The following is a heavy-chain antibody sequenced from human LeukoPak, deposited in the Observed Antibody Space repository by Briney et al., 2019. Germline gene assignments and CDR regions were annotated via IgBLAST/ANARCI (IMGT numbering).Heavy chain of an antibody. V-gene: IGHV3-23*01. CDR2: ISGSGGST. CDR1: GFTFSSYA. J-gene: IGHJ4*02. CDR3: AKDHARTRSGWYYFDY. Sequence: GGSLRLSCAASGFTFSSYAMSWVRRAPGKGLEWVSAISGSGGSTYYADSVKGRFTISRDNSKNTLYLQMNSLRAEDTAVYYCAKDHARTRSGWYYFDYWGQGTLVTVSS. D-gene: IGHD6-19*01.